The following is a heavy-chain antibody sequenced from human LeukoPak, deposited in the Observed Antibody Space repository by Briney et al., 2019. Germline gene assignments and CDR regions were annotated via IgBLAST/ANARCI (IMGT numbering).Heavy chain of an antibody. J-gene: IGHJ1*01. V-gene: IGHV3-74*01. CDR2: INTDGSST. D-gene: IGHD4-23*01. CDR1: GVTFSSYW. CDR3: SGGNAEQ. Sequence: GGSLRLSCAASGVTFSSYWMHWVRQAPGKGLVWVSGINTDGSSTNYADSVKGRFTISRDNAKNTLYLQMNSLRVEDMAVYYCSGGNAEQWGQGTLFTVSS.